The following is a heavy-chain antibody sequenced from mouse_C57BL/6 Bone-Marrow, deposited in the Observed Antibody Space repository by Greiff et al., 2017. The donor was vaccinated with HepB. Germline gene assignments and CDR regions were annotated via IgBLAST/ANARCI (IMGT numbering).Heavy chain of an antibody. CDR1: GYTFTDYY. CDR2: IYPGSGNT. CDR3: ARWSPVLLWYWYIDV. D-gene: IGHD2-1*01. J-gene: IGHJ1*03. V-gene: IGHV1-76*01. Sequence: QVQLQQSGAELVRPGASVKLSCKASGYTFTDYYINWVKQRPGQGLEWIARIYPGSGNTYYNEKFKGKATLTAEKSSSTSYMQLNSLTSEDSAVYFCARWSPVLLWYWYIDVWGTGTSVTVSS.